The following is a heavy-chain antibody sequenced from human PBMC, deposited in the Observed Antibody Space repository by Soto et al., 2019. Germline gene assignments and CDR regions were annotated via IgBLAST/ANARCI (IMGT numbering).Heavy chain of an antibody. Sequence: PSETLSLTCTVSGGSISSYYWSWIRQPPGKGLEWIGYIYYSGSTNYNPSLKSRVTISVDTSKNQFSLKLSSVTAADTAVYYCARNKYYYDSSGYPYYFDYWGQGTLVTVSS. J-gene: IGHJ4*02. CDR2: IYYSGST. D-gene: IGHD3-22*01. CDR3: ARNKYYYDSSGYPYYFDY. V-gene: IGHV4-59*08. CDR1: GGSISSYY.